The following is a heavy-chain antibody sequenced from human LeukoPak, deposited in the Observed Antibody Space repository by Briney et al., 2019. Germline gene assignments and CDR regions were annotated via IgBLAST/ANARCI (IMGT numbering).Heavy chain of an antibody. D-gene: IGHD6-19*01. Sequence: GGSLRLSCAASGFTFSSYAMHWVRQAPGKGLEWVAVISYDGSNKYYADSVKGRFTISRDNSKNTLYLQMNSLRAEDTAVYYCARDRWLAVAGHYSDYWGQGTLVTVSS. J-gene: IGHJ4*02. CDR3: ARDRWLAVAGHYSDY. CDR1: GFTFSSYA. V-gene: IGHV3-30-3*01. CDR2: ISYDGSNK.